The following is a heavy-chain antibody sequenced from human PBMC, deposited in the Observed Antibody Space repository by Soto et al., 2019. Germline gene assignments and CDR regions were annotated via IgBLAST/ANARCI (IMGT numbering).Heavy chain of an antibody. J-gene: IGHJ4*02. V-gene: IGHV3-66*01. D-gene: IGHD6-19*01. Sequence: GGSLRLSCAASGFTVSSNYMSWVRQAPGKGLEWVSVIYSGGSTYYADSVKGRFTISRDNSKNTLYLQMNSLRAEDTAVYYCARDLHPAVAGPEWGQGTLVTVSS. CDR1: GFTVSSNY. CDR2: IYSGGST. CDR3: ARDLHPAVAGPE.